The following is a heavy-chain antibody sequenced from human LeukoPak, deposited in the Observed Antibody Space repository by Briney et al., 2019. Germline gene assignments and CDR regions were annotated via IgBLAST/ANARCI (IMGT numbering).Heavy chain of an antibody. D-gene: IGHD6-13*01. J-gene: IGHJ5*02. CDR2: ISSGSSYI. CDR1: GFTFSSDS. CDR3: ASDLAALIAAALGP. V-gene: IGHV3-21*01. Sequence: PGGSLSLSCAASGFTFSSDSMNWVRQAPRKGLGWDSSISSGSSYIDYAHSVKRRFTISRDNAKNSLYLQMNSLRAEDTAVYYCASDLAALIAAALGPWGERTLVTVSS.